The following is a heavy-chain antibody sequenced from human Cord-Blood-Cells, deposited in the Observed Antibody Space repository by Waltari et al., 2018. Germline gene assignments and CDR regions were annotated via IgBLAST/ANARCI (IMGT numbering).Heavy chain of an antibody. D-gene: IGHD3-22*01. CDR1: GGSISSSSYY. V-gene: IGHV4-39*01. CDR2: IYYSGST. J-gene: IGHJ5*02. CDR3: ARQTAYYYDSSGYYFDWFDP. Sequence: QLQLQESGPGLVKPSETLSPTCTVSGGSISSSSYYWGWIRQPPGKGLEWIGSIYYSGSTYYNPSLKSRVTISVDTSKNQFSLKLSSVTAADTAVYYCARQTAYYYDSSGYYFDWFDPWGQGTLVTVSS.